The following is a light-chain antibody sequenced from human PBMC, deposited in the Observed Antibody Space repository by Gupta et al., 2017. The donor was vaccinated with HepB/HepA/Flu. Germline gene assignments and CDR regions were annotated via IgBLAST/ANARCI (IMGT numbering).Light chain of an antibody. CDR2: WAS. J-gene: IGKJ1*01. CDR3: QQYYSTAT. Sequence: DIVMTQSPDSLAVSLGERATINCKSSQSVLYSSNNKNYLAWYQQKPGQPPKLLIYWASTRESGVTDRFSGRGDGKDFTRTSSSRQDEDGAVYYGQQYYSTATFGQGTKVEIK. V-gene: IGKV4-1*01. CDR1: QSVLYSSNNKNY.